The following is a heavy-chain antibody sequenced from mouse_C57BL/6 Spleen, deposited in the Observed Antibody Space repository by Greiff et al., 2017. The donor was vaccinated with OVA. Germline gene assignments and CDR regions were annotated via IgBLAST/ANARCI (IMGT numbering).Heavy chain of an antibody. J-gene: IGHJ2*01. V-gene: IGHV1-82*01. Sequence: VKLMESGPELVKPGASVKISCKASGYAFSSSWMNWVKQRPGKGLEWIGRIYPGDGDTNYNGKFKGKATLTADKSSSTAYMQLSSLTSEDSAVYFCARAYLYYFDYWGQGTTLTVSS. CDR1: GYAFSSSW. CDR3: ARAYLYYFDY. CDR2: IYPGDGDT.